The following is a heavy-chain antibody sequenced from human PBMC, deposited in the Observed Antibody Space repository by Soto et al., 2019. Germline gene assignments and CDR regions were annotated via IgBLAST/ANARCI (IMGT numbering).Heavy chain of an antibody. CDR2: IRYDGSNK. CDR1: GFTFSSYG. J-gene: IGHJ4*02. D-gene: IGHD5-12*01. CDR3: ASHCPDIVAAITWGYYFDY. Sequence: GGSLRLSCAASGFTFSSYGMHWVRQAPGKGLERVAVIRYDGSNKYYADSVKGRFTISRDNSKNTLYLQMNSLRAEDTAVYYCASHCPDIVAAITWGYYFDYWGQGTLVTVSS. V-gene: IGHV3-33*01.